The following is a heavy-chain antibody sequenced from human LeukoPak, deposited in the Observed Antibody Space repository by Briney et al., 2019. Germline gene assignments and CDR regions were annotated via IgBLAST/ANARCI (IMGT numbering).Heavy chain of an antibody. D-gene: IGHD6-13*01. Sequence: SETLSLTCTVSGGSISSSSYYWGWIRQPPGKGLEWIGSIYYSGNTYYNPSLKSRVTISVDTSKNQFSLKLSSVTAADTAVYYCARDVLAAPGTFDYWGQGALVTVSS. CDR2: IYYSGNT. CDR1: GGSISSSSYY. V-gene: IGHV4-39*02. J-gene: IGHJ4*02. CDR3: ARDVLAAPGTFDY.